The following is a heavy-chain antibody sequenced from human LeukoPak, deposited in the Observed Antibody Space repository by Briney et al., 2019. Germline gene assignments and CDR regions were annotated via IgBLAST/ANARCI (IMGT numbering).Heavy chain of an antibody. Sequence: SETLSLTCAVSGYSIRSGYYWSWIRQPPGKGLEWIGEINHSGSTNYNPSLKSRVTISVDTSKNQFSLKLSSVTAADTAVYYCARGGTYYDFWSGYLGFDYWGQGTLVTVSS. CDR1: GYSIRSGYY. D-gene: IGHD3-3*01. J-gene: IGHJ4*02. V-gene: IGHV4-34*01. CDR3: ARGGTYYDFWSGYLGFDY. CDR2: INHSGST.